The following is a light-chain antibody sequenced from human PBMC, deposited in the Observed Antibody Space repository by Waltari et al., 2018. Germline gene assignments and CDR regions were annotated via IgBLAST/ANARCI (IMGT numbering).Light chain of an antibody. Sequence: SYVLAQPPSVSGAPGKTARITCGGKNLETKSVHWYQQRPGQAPVLVIYQDSYRPSGIPERFSGSNSGSTATLTISRVEAGDEADYYCQVWDSKSDHVIFGGGTKLTVL. CDR1: NLETKS. J-gene: IGLJ2*01. CDR2: QDS. CDR3: QVWDSKSDHVI. V-gene: IGLV3-21*04.